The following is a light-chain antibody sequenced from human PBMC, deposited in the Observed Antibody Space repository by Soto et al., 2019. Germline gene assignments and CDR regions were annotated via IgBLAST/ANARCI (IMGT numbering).Light chain of an antibody. CDR3: QQRRDWIT. V-gene: IGKV3D-20*02. CDR2: DAS. Sequence: EIVLTQSPGTLSLSPWERATLSCRASQSGSDSYLAWFQQRPGQAPRLLIYDASSRATGIPARFSGSGSGTDFTLTISSLEPEDFAVYYCQQRRDWITFGQGTRLEIK. CDR1: QSGSDSY. J-gene: IGKJ5*01.